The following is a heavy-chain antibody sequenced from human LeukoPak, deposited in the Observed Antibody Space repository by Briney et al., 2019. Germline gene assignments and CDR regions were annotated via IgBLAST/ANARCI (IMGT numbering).Heavy chain of an antibody. CDR3: ARDPYNGSYGDDYYYYMDV. CDR2: ISSSGSTI. CDR1: GFTFSDYY. D-gene: IGHD1-26*01. V-gene: IGHV3-11*04. J-gene: IGHJ6*03. Sequence: NSGGSLRLSCAASGFTFSDYYMSWIRQAPGKGLEWVSYISSSGSTIYYADSVKGRFTISRDNAKNSLSLQMNSLRAEDTAVYYCARDPYNGSYGDDYYYYMDVWGKGTTVTISS.